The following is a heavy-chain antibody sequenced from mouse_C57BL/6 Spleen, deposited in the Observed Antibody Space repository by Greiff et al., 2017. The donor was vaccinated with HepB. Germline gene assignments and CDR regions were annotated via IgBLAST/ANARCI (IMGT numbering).Heavy chain of an antibody. D-gene: IGHD1-1*01. CDR2: IYPGSGST. J-gene: IGHJ1*03. CDR1: GYTFTSYW. Sequence: QVQLQQPGAELVKPGASVKMFCKASGYTFTSYWITWVKQRPGQGLEWIGDIYPGSGSTNYNEKFKSKATLTVDTSSSTAYMQLSSLTSEDSAVYYCARGGYGSSYRYFDVWGTGTTVTVSS. CDR3: ARGGYGSSYRYFDV. V-gene: IGHV1-55*01.